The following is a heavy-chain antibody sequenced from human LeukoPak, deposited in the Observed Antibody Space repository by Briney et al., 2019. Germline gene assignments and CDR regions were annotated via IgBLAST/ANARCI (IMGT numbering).Heavy chain of an antibody. J-gene: IGHJ6*03. CDR2: ICSSSCKI. D-gene: IGHD6-13*01. Sequence: PGGSLRLSCAASEFTFVRYAMNWVRQAPGKGLEWVSYICSSSCKIGYADSVKGRFTISRDNSKNSLYLQMHSLRVEATPVYYCVRVPSYGSSWYYYMDVWGKGTTVTVSS. CDR3: VRVPSYGSSWYYYMDV. CDR1: EFTFVRYA. V-gene: IGHV3-48*04.